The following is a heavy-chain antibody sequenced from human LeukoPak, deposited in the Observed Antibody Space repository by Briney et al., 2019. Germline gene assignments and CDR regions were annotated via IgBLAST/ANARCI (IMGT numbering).Heavy chain of an antibody. Sequence: GGSLRLSCAASGFTFSTYAMGWVRQAPGKGLEWVSSIKGGGGDPFYADSVKGRFTISRDNSKSTLFLQLDSLRADDTAVYYCAKGGHDFNPFYWWGQGTLVTVSS. CDR2: IKGGGGDP. CDR1: GFTFSTYA. CDR3: AKGGHDFNPFYW. D-gene: IGHD2-21*02. J-gene: IGHJ4*02. V-gene: IGHV3-23*01.